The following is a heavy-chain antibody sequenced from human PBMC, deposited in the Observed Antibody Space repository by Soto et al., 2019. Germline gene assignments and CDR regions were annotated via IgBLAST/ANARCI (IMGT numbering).Heavy chain of an antibody. CDR1: GFTFSSYS. J-gene: IGHJ4*02. CDR2: ISSSSSYI. Sequence: EVQLVESGGGLVKPGGSLRLSCAASGFTFSSYSMKWVRQAPGKGLEWVSSISSSSSYIYYADSVKGRFTISRDNAKNSLYLQMNRLRDEDTAVYYCGRGRKYSSSWYEAYWGQGTLVTVSS. CDR3: GRGRKYSSSWYEAY. D-gene: IGHD6-13*01. V-gene: IGHV3-21*01.